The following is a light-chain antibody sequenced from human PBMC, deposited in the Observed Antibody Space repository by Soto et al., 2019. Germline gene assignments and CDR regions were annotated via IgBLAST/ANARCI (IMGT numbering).Light chain of an antibody. CDR1: QSVSSNY. CDR2: GAS. Sequence: DIVLTQSPGTLSLSPGERATLSCRASQSVSSNYLAWYQQKPRQAPSLLIYGASSRATGIPDRFSGSGSGTDFTLTISRLEPEDFAVYYCQHYGSSPPITFGQGTRLEIK. V-gene: IGKV3-20*01. J-gene: IGKJ5*01. CDR3: QHYGSSPPIT.